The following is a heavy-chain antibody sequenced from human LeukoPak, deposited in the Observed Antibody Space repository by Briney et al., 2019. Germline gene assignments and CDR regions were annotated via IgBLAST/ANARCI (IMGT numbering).Heavy chain of an antibody. CDR2: INQSGDT. J-gene: IGHJ4*02. V-gene: IGHV4-34*01. CDR1: GGSFSTHF. Sequence: SETLSLTCGVTGGSFSTHFWAWIRQSPARGLEWTGEINQSGDTDYNPSLKGRVKISIDVSRSQFSLTLTSVTAADTAMYYCARVLGIAVVAGATEDNYFDSWGQGALVTVSS. CDR3: ARVLGIAVVAGATEDNYFDS. D-gene: IGHD2-15*01.